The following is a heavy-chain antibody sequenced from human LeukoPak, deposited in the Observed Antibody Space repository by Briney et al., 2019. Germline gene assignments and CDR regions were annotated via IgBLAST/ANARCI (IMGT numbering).Heavy chain of an antibody. CDR2: IRHDGSNK. V-gene: IGHV3-30*02. CDR1: GFTFSSYG. J-gene: IGHJ6*04. Sequence: GGSLRLSCAASGFTFSSYGMHWVRQAPGKGLEWVAFIRHDGSNKYYADSVKGRFTISRDNSKNTLYLQMNSLRAEDTAVYYCAELGITMIGGVWGKGTTVTISS. CDR3: AELGITMIGGV. D-gene: IGHD3-10*02.